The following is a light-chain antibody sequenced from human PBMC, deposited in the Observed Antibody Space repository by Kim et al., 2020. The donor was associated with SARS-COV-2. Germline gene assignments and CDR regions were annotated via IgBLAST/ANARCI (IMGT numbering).Light chain of an antibody. Sequence: QSALTQPPSASGSPGQSVTISCTGTSSDVGAYKYVSWYQQHPGKAPKLMIFEVNERPSGVPDRFSGSKSGNTASLTVSGLQAEDEADYYCSSYAGTSGYVFGTGTKVTV. CDR3: SSYAGTSGYV. V-gene: IGLV2-8*01. J-gene: IGLJ1*01. CDR2: EVN. CDR1: SSDVGAYKY.